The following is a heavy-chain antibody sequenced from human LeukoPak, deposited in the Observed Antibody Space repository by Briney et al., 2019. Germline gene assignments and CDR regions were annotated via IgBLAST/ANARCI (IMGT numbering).Heavy chain of an antibody. CDR1: GFTFSSYW. Sequence: GGSLRLSCAASGFTFSSYWMYWVRQAPGKGLVWVSRINSDGSNTNYADSVKGRFTISTDTAKNTLYLQMSSLRADDTAVCYCAREFTGYGNTDYWGQGTLVTVSS. CDR2: INSDGSNT. D-gene: IGHD5-12*01. J-gene: IGHJ4*02. V-gene: IGHV3-74*01. CDR3: AREFTGYGNTDY.